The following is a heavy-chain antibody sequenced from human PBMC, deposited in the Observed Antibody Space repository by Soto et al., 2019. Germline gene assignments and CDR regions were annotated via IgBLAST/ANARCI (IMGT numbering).Heavy chain of an antibody. CDR3: ARCGDYVAFDI. V-gene: IGHV4-30-4*01. J-gene: IGHJ3*02. Sequence: PSETLSLTCTVSGRSISSGDYYWSWIRQPPGKGLEWIGYIYYRGSTYYNPSLKSRVTISVDTSKNQFSLKLSSVTAADTAVYYCARCGDYVAFDIWGQGTMVTVSS. D-gene: IGHD4-17*01. CDR2: IYYRGST. CDR1: GRSISSGDYY.